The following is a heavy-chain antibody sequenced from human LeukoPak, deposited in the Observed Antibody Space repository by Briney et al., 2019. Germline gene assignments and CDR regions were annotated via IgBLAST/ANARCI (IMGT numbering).Heavy chain of an antibody. Sequence: GVAVRLSCAASGFTFSNAWMSWVRQAPGKGLEGVGRLTCKTDGGTTDYAAPVKGRFTISRDDSKPTLYLQMNSLRADDTAVYYCARGCYYERSGYCPFDYWGPGTLVTVSS. V-gene: IGHV3-15*01. D-gene: IGHD3-22*01. J-gene: IGHJ4*02. CDR3: ARGCYYERSGYCPFDY. CDR1: GFTFSNAW. CDR2: LTCKTDGGTT.